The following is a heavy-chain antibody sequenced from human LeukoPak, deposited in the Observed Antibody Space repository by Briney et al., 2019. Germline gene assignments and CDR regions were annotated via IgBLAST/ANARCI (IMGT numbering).Heavy chain of an antibody. D-gene: IGHD2-15*01. V-gene: IGHV4-59*01. Sequence: SETLSLTCTVSGGSISSYYWSWIRQPPGKGLEWIGYIYYSGSTNYNPSLKSRVTISVDTSKNQFSLKLSSVTAADTAVYYCARDLGGPVDYWGQGTLVTVSS. CDR1: GGSISSYY. CDR3: ARDLGGPVDY. J-gene: IGHJ4*02. CDR2: IYYSGST.